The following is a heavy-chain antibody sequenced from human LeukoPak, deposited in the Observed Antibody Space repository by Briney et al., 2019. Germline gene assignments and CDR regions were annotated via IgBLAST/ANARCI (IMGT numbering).Heavy chain of an antibody. Sequence: PGGSLRLSCAASGFAFSSYAMHWVRQAPGKGLEWVAVISYDGTKKYYADSVKGRFTISRDNSKNTLYLQMNSLRAEDTAVYYCAKYCGGDCYGMDVWGQGTTVTVSS. CDR2: ISYDGTKK. J-gene: IGHJ6*02. CDR1: GFAFSSYA. V-gene: IGHV3-30*04. D-gene: IGHD2-21*01. CDR3: AKYCGGDCYGMDV.